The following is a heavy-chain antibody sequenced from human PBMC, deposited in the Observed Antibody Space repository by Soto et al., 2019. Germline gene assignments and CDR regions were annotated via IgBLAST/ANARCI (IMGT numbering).Heavy chain of an antibody. Sequence: EVQLVESGGGLVQPGGSLKLSCAASGFSFSGSAMHWVRQASGKGLEWVGRIRSKANSYATAYAASVKGRFTISRDDSKNTAYLQMNSLKPEDTAVYYCARQRWYSSGWEPDYWGQGTLVIVSS. V-gene: IGHV3-73*02. CDR1: GFSFSGSA. J-gene: IGHJ4*02. CDR3: ARQRWYSSGWEPDY. CDR2: IRSKANSYAT. D-gene: IGHD6-19*01.